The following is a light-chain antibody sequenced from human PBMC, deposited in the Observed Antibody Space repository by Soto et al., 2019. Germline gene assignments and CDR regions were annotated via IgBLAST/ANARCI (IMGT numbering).Light chain of an antibody. CDR1: QSVTSY. CDR3: QQYGSSPPLT. V-gene: IGKV3-20*01. J-gene: IGKJ4*01. CDR2: GAS. Sequence: IGLTQSPGTLSLSPGGRGTLSCRASQSVTSYLAWYQQKPGQAPRLLIYGASSRATGIPDRFSGSGSGTDFTLTISRLEPEDFAVYYCQQYGSSPPLTFGGGTKVDIK.